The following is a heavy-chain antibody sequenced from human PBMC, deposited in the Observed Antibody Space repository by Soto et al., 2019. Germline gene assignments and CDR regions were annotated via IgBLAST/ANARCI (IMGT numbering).Heavy chain of an antibody. CDR1: GFTFSSYA. CDR2: ISGSGGST. V-gene: IGHV3-23*01. J-gene: IGHJ5*02. CDR3: VTVGATTGWFDP. D-gene: IGHD1-26*01. Sequence: PGGSLRLSCAASGFTFSSYAMSWVRQAPGKGLEWVSAISGSGGSTYYADSVKGRFTISRDNSKNTPYLQMNSLRAEDTAVYYCVTVGATTGWFDPWGQGTLVTVSS.